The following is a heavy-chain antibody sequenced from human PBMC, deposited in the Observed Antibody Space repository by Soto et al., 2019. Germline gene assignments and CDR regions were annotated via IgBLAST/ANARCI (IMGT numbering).Heavy chain of an antibody. CDR3: ARASPIVVVPAADYYYYGMDV. CDR2: ISSSSSYI. J-gene: IGHJ6*02. D-gene: IGHD2-2*01. Sequence: GGSLRLSCAASGFTFSSYSMNWVRQAPGKGLEWVSSISSSSSYIYYADSVKGRFTISRDNAKNSLYLQMNSLRAEDTAVYYCARASPIVVVPAADYYYYGMDVWGQGTTVTVSS. V-gene: IGHV3-21*01. CDR1: GFTFSSYS.